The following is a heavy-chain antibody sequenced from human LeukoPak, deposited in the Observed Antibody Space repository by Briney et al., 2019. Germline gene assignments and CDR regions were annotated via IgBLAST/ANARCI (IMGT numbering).Heavy chain of an antibody. V-gene: IGHV1-2*02. CDR1: AYTFYNYY. D-gene: IGHD1-1*01. CDR2: MNPGTGDT. J-gene: IGHJ5*02. Sequence: ASVRVSCKASAYTFYNYYIHWVRQAPGQGLEWMGWMNPGTGDTNYAHNLQVRVTMTRDTSLDTAYLDLTRLTPDDTALYYCAREGWNAFAPSGQGTPVTVSS. CDR3: AREGWNAFAP.